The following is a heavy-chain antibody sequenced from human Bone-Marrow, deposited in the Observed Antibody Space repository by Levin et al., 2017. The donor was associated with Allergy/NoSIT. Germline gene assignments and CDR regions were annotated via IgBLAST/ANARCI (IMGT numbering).Heavy chain of an antibody. V-gene: IGHV3-74*01. J-gene: IGHJ6*02. CDR1: GFTFRNYW. CDR3: GSTLYDILAGRYGIDV. Sequence: PGGSLRLSCAASGFTFRNYWMNWVRQVPGKGLEWVSRISDDGTSTNYADSVEGRFTISRDNAKNTLYLQMDSLRAEDTALYYCGSTLYDILAGRYGIDVWGQGTTVTVSS. D-gene: IGHD3-9*01. CDR2: ISDDGTST.